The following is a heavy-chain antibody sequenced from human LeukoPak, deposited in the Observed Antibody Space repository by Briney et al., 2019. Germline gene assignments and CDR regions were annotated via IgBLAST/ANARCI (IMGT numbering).Heavy chain of an antibody. CDR3: AKDLSTYDSSGYYLRPFDY. CDR1: GFTFSSYA. V-gene: IGHV3-23*01. CDR2: ISGSGGST. J-gene: IGHJ4*02. Sequence: PGGSLRLSCAASGFTFSSYAMSWVRQAPGKGLEWVSAISGSGGSTYYADSVKGRFTISRDNSKNTLYLQMNSLRAEDTAVYYCAKDLSTYDSSGYYLRPFDYWGQGTLVTVSS. D-gene: IGHD3-22*01.